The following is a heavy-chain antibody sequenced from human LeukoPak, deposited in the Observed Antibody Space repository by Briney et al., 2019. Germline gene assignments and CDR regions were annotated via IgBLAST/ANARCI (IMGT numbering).Heavy chain of an antibody. CDR2: TRNEANIYTT. CDR1: GFIFSDHY. CDR3: ASPVGATTVRAFDI. Sequence: AGGSLRLSCAASGFIFSDHYMDWVRQAPGKGLEWVGRTRNEANIYTTKYAASVKGRFTISRDDSKNSLYLQMNSLKTEDTAVYYCASPVGATTVRAFDIWGQGTWSPSLQ. J-gene: IGHJ3*02. V-gene: IGHV3-72*01. D-gene: IGHD1-26*01.